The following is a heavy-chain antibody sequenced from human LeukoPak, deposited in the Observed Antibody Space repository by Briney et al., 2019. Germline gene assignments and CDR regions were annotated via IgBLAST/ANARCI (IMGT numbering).Heavy chain of an antibody. CDR2: INSDGSST. D-gene: IGHD3-22*01. J-gene: IGHJ4*02. CDR3: ARDYYYDSSGYVY. CDR1: GFIFSSYW. Sequence: PGGSLRLSCAASGFIFSSYWMHWVRHAPGKGLAWVSRINSDGSSTSYADSVKGRFTISRDNAKNTLYLQMNSLRAEDTAVYYCARDYYYDSSGYVYWGQGTLVTVSS. V-gene: IGHV3-74*01.